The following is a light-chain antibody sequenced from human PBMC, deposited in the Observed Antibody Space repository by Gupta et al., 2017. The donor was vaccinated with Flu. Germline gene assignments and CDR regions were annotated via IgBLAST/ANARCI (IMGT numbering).Light chain of an antibody. Sequence: DIQMTQSPSSLAASVEERVTITCRASQGIRNNLAWFQQKPGKASKSLIDGTSTLQSGVPSRFSGSGSWTDFTLTITSLQPEDDATYYCQQYNSYPLTFGGGTKVEIK. V-gene: IGKV1-16*01. CDR2: GTS. CDR3: QQYNSYPLT. CDR1: QGIRNN. J-gene: IGKJ4*01.